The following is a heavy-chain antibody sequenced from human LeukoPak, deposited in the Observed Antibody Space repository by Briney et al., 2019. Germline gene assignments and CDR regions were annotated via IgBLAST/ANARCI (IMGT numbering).Heavy chain of an antibody. J-gene: IGHJ4*02. CDR1: GFTFSSYW. CDR2: IKQDGSEK. Sequence: PGGSLRLSCAASGFTFSSYWMSWVRQAPGKGLEWVANIKQDGSEKYYVDSVKGRFTISRDKAKNSLYLQMNSLRAEDTAVYYCARVGVSSSLYYWGQGTLVTVSS. CDR3: ARVGVSSSLYY. V-gene: IGHV3-7*01. D-gene: IGHD6-13*01.